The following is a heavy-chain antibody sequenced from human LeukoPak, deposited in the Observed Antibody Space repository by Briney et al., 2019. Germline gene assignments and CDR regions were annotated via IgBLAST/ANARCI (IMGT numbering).Heavy chain of an antibody. CDR3: ARDRGTWNDDGFDY. CDR1: GGSISSYY. D-gene: IGHD1-1*01. Sequence: PSETLSLTCAVSGGSISSYYWSWIRQPAGKGLEWIGRIYISGSTNYNPSLKSRVTMSVDTSKNQFSLKLSSVTAADTAVYYCARDRGTWNDDGFDYWGQGTLVTVSS. V-gene: IGHV4-4*07. J-gene: IGHJ4*02. CDR2: IYISGST.